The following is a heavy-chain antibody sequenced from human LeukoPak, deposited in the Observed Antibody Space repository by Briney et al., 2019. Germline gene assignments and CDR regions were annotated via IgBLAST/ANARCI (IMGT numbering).Heavy chain of an antibody. CDR1: GDSISSYY. D-gene: IGHD5-18*01. Sequence: PSETLSLTCTVSGDSISSYYWSWIRQPPGKGLEWIGEINHSGSTNYNPSLKSRVTISVDTSKNQFSLKLSSVTAADTAVYYCGRGRGYSYGSGYYYYYMDVWGKGTTVTVSS. V-gene: IGHV4-34*01. CDR3: GRGRGYSYGSGYYYYYMDV. CDR2: INHSGST. J-gene: IGHJ6*03.